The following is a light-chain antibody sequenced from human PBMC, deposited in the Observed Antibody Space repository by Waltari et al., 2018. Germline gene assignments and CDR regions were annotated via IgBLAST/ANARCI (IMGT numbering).Light chain of an antibody. CDR1: QNVDSN. J-gene: IGKJ2*01. Sequence: EIVMTQSPATLSVSPGERATLSCRASQNVDSNLAWYQHKPGQAPRLLIYGASTRATDIPARCSGSGSGTEFTLTISSLQSEDFAIYYCQQYNNWPPEDTFGRGTKLEI. CDR3: QQYNNWPPEDT. CDR2: GAS. V-gene: IGKV3-15*01.